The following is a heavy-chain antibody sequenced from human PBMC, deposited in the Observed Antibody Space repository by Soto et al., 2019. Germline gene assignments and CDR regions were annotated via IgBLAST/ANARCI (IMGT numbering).Heavy chain of an antibody. J-gene: IGHJ4*02. CDR2: INHSGST. CDR3: ARGWSGYSYGPYYFDY. D-gene: IGHD5-18*01. V-gene: IGHV4-34*01. CDR1: GGSFSGYY. Sequence: PSETLSFTCAVYGGSFSGYYWSWIRQPPGKGLEWIGEINHSGSTNYNPSLKSRVTISVDTSKNQFSLKLSSVTAADTAVYYCARGWSGYSYGPYYFDYWGQGTLVTVSS.